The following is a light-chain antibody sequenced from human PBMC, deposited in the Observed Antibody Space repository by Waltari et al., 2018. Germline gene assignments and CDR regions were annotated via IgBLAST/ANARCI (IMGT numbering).Light chain of an antibody. CDR2: EVS. V-gene: IGLV2-14*01. CDR1: RSDVGGYHY. Sequence: QSALTQPASVSGSPGLSITISCTGNRSDVGGYHYASWYQQHPGKAPKLMIYEVSNRPSGVSNRFSGSKSGNTASLTISGLQAEDEADYYCSSYTASRTLVFGGGTKLTVL. CDR3: SSYTASRTLV. J-gene: IGLJ2*01.